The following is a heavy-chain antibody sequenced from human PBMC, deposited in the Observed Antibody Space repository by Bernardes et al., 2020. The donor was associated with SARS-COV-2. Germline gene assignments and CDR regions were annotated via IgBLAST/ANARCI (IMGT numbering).Heavy chain of an antibody. CDR3: ARMGLRITIFGVVSSDGMDV. Sequence: SETLSLTCAVSGGSISSGGYSWSWLRQPPGQGLESIGYIYHSGSTYYNPSRNSRVTISVDRSKNQFSLKLSSVTAADTAVDYCARMGLRITIFGVVSSDGMDVWGQGTTVTVSS. CDR2: IYHSGST. V-gene: IGHV4-30-2*01. D-gene: IGHD3-3*01. J-gene: IGHJ6*02. CDR1: GGSISSGGYS.